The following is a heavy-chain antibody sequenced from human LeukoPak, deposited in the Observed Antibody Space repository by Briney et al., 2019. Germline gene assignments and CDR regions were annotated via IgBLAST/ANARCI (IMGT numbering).Heavy chain of an antibody. Sequence: SETLSLTCAVSGGSISSSNWWSWVRQPPGKGLEWIGEIYHSGSTNYNPSLKSRVTISVDKSKNQFSLKLSSVTAADTAVYYCARGYQLLWGGWFDPWGQGTLVTVSS. V-gene: IGHV4-4*02. J-gene: IGHJ5*02. CDR2: IYHSGST. D-gene: IGHD2-2*01. CDR3: ARGYQLLWGGWFDP. CDR1: GGSISSSNW.